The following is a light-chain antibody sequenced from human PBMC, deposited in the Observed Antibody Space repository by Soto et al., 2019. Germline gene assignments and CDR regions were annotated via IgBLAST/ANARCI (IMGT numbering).Light chain of an antibody. Sequence: DIQMTQSPSSLSASVGDRVTITCQASQDIDNYLNWYQQKPGKAPKLLIYDSSNLETGVPSRFSGSGSGTDYTFAISSLQPEDFATYYCQQSHNRPLSFGGGTKVQI. CDR2: DSS. CDR3: QQSHNRPLS. V-gene: IGKV1-33*01. CDR1: QDIDNY. J-gene: IGKJ4*01.